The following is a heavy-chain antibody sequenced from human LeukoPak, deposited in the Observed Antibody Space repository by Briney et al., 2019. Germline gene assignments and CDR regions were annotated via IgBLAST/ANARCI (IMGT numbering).Heavy chain of an antibody. CDR3: ARGIGRYGDYYYYMDV. CDR1: GGSISSFY. J-gene: IGHJ6*03. CDR2: IYYSGST. D-gene: IGHD6-19*01. Sequence: PSETLSLTCTVSGGSISSFYWTWIRQTPGKVLEWIGYIYYSGSTNYNPSLKSRVTISVDTSKNQFSLKLSSVTAADTAVYYCARGIGRYGDYYYYMDVWGKGTTVTVSS. V-gene: IGHV4-59*01.